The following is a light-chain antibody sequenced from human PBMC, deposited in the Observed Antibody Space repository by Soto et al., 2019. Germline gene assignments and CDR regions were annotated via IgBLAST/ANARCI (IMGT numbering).Light chain of an antibody. CDR1: QSVRSN. CDR2: AAS. CDR3: QHYDIWPLT. Sequence: EIVLTQSPGPLSLSPGERATLSCMASQSVRSNLAWHQQKPGQAPRLLIYAASTRATGVPARFSGSGSGTEFTLTISDLQSEDVAVYFCQHYDIWPLTFGGGTKVDIK. J-gene: IGKJ4*01. V-gene: IGKV3-15*01.